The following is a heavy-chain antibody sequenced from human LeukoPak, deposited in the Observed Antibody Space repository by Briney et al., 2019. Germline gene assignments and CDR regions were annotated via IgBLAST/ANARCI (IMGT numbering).Heavy chain of an antibody. V-gene: IGHV3-20*04. CDR3: AELGITMIGGV. J-gene: IGHJ6*04. Sequence: GGSLRLSCAASGFTFDDSVMSWVRQAPGKGLEWVSGINWNGGSTGYADSVKGRFTISRDNAKNSLYLQMNSLRAEDTAVYYCAELGITMIGGVWGKGTTVTISS. CDR2: INWNGGST. CDR1: GFTFDDSV. D-gene: IGHD3-10*02.